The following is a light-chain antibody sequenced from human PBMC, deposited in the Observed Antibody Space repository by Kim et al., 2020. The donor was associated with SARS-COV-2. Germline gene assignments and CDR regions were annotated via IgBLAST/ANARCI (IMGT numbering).Light chain of an antibody. CDR2: GAS. J-gene: IGKJ5*01. CDR1: QDIRND. CDR3: LQHSTYPIT. V-gene: IGKV1-17*01. Sequence: ASVGDRVTITCRASQDIRNDLGWYQQNQERAPKRLIYGASSLQSGVPSRFSGSGSETEFTLTISSVQPEDIATYFCLQHSTYPITFGQGTRLEIK.